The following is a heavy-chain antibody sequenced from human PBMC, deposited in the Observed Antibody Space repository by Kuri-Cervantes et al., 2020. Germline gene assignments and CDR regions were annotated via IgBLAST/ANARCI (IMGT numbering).Heavy chain of an antibody. CDR1: GFTFISYV. Sequence: GSLRLSCEGSGFTFISYVMHWVRQAPGKGLEWVSSIDGSGKLIYYADSVKGRFTISRDNSKNTLYLQMNSLRAEDTAVYYCARDDYGDYYFDYWGQGTLVTVSS. D-gene: IGHD4-17*01. CDR2: IDGSGKLI. V-gene: IGHV3-23*01. CDR3: ARDDYGDYYFDY. J-gene: IGHJ4*02.